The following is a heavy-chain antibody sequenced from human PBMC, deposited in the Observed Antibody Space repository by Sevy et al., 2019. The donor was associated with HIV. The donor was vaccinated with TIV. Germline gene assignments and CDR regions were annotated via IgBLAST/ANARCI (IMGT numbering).Heavy chain of an antibody. D-gene: IGHD6-19*01. J-gene: IGHJ6*02. Sequence: GGSLRLSCAASGFSFGDHAMHWVRQAPGKGLEWVSGINWNRGIIAYADSVKGRFTISRDNAKNSLNLLMNSLRDEDTALYYCARDISSGHTIDSYYVYYGMDVWGQGTTVTVSS. CDR2: INWNRGII. CDR3: ARDISSGHTIDSYYVYYGMDV. CDR1: GFSFGDHA. V-gene: IGHV3-9*01.